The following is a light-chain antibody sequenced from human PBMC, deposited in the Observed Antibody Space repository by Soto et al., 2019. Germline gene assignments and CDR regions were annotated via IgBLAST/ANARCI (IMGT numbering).Light chain of an antibody. V-gene: IGKV2D-29*01. Sequence: DIVLTSSPLSMSVTSCKPTSISCRSSQSQVFSAGKPHFYWYLQKPGQPPHTLIYAVSNRFSGVPARFSGSGSGTDFTLRISRVEAEDVVIYYCMQTSTAPWTFGQGTKVEIK. CDR2: AVS. CDR1: QSQVFSAGKPH. CDR3: MQTSTAPWT. J-gene: IGKJ1*01.